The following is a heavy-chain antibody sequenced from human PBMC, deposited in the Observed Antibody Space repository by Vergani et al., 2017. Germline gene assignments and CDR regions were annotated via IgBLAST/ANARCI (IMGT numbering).Heavy chain of an antibody. V-gene: IGHV1-69*13. CDR2: IIPVFGRQ. Sequence: QVQLVQSGAEVRKPGSSVRVFCRASGGNLSTYANNWVRLAPGQGLEWMGRIIPVFGRQDYSQKFQGNVYIFADDTTNKAYLDVPSLRSEDTAIYYCAFSYSRGRPYASWGQGTLVTVSS. J-gene: IGHJ5*02. D-gene: IGHD3-10*01. CDR3: AFSYSRGRPYAS. CDR1: GGNLSTYA.